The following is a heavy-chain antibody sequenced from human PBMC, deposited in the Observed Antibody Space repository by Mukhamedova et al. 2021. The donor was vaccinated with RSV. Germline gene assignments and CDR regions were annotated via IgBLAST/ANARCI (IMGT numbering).Heavy chain of an antibody. J-gene: IGHJ3*02. CDR3: TRILSRFMIVVPRGAFDI. Sequence: GLEWVGFIRSKAYGGTTEYAASVKGRFTISRDDSKSIAYLQMNSLKTEDTAVYYCTRILSRFMIVVPRGAFDIWGQGTMVTVSS. D-gene: IGHD3-22*01. V-gene: IGHV3-49*02. CDR2: IRSKAYGGTT.